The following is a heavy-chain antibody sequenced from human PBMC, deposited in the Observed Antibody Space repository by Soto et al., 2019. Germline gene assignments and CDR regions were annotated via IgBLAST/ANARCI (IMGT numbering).Heavy chain of an antibody. J-gene: IGHJ4*02. CDR1: GGSFSGYY. D-gene: IGHD5-18*01. V-gene: IGHV4-34*01. Sequence: SETLSLTCDVYGGSFSGYYWSWIRQPPGKGLEWIGEINHSGSTNYNPSLKSRVTISVDTSKNQFSLKLSSVTAADTAVYYCARDWYTATPIRPLLYWGQGTLVTVSS. CDR3: ARDWYTATPIRPLLY. CDR2: INHSGST.